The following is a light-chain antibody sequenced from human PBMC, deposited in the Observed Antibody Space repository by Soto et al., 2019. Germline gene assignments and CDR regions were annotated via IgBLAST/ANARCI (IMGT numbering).Light chain of an antibody. CDR3: CSYAGSYTLL. V-gene: IGLV2-11*01. CDR1: SSDVGGYNY. CDR2: DVT. J-gene: IGLJ2*01. Sequence: QSALTQPRSVSGSPGQSVTISCTGTSSDVGGYNYVSWYQQHPGKAPKLMIYDVTQRPSGVPDRFSGSKSGNTASLTISGLQAGDEADYHCCSYAGSYTLLFRGGTKLTVL.